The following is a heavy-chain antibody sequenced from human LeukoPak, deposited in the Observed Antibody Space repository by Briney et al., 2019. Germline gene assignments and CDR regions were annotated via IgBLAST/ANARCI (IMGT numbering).Heavy chain of an antibody. Sequence: PGGSLRLSCAASGFTFSSYAMHWVRQAPGKGLEWVAVISYDGSNKYYADSVKGRFTISRDNSKNTLYLQMNSLRAEDTAVYYCACGPYYYDSSGYYPPGMDVWGQGTTVTVSS. CDR1: GFTFSSYA. D-gene: IGHD3-22*01. CDR2: ISYDGSNK. CDR3: ACGPYYYDSSGYYPPGMDV. J-gene: IGHJ6*02. V-gene: IGHV3-30-3*01.